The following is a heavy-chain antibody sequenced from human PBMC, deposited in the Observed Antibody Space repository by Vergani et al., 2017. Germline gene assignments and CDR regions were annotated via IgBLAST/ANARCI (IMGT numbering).Heavy chain of an antibody. CDR3: AKDGGSGITMVRGVPRYYYYGMDV. D-gene: IGHD3-10*01. V-gene: IGHV3-23*01. CDR2: ISGSGSST. CDR1: GFTFSSYA. J-gene: IGHJ6*02. Sequence: EVQLLESGGGLVQPGGSLRLSCAASGFTFSSYAMSWVRQAPGKGLEWVSAISGSGSSTYYADSVKGRFTISRDNSKNTLYLQMNSLRAEDTAVYYCAKDGGSGITMVRGVPRYYYYGMDVWGQGTTVTVSS.